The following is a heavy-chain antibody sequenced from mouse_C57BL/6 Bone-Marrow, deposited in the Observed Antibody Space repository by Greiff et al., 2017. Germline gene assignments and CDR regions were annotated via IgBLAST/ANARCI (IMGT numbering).Heavy chain of an antibody. CDR1: GFNIKDDY. CDR3: TTRSFISAVVAPFGD. V-gene: IGHV14-4*01. J-gene: IGHJ2*01. CDR2: IDPENGDT. D-gene: IGHD1-1*01. Sequence: VQLQQSGAELVRPGASVKLSCTASGFNIKDDYMHWVKQRPEQGLEWIGWIDPENGDTEYASKFQGKATITADTSSNTAYLQLSSLTSEDTAVYYGTTRSFISAVVAPFGDWGQGATLTVAS.